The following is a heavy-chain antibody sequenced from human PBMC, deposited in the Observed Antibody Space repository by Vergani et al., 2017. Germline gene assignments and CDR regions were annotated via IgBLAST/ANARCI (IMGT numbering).Heavy chain of an antibody. V-gene: IGHV3-43*01. CDR2: ISWDGGST. CDR3: ARGGDRYCSSTSCRSRFDY. Sequence: EVQLVESGGVVVQPGGSLRLSCAASGFTFDDYTMHWVRQAPGKGLEWVSLISWDGGSTYYADSVKGRFTISRDNSKNTLYLQMNSLRAEDTAVYYCARGGDRYCSSTSCRSRFDYWGQGTLVTVSS. CDR1: GFTFDDYT. J-gene: IGHJ4*02. D-gene: IGHD2-2*01.